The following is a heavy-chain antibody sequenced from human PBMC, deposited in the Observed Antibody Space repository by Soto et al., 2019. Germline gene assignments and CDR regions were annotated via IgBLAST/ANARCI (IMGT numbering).Heavy chain of an antibody. V-gene: IGHV3-23*01. CDR3: AKDSSQQWLVGYYFDY. CDR1: GFTFSSYA. D-gene: IGHD6-19*01. Sequence: EVQLLESGGGLVQPGGSLRLSCAASGFTFSSYAMSWVRQAPGKGLEWVSAISGSGGSTYYADSVKGRFTISRDNSKNTLYLQMNSLRAEDTAVYYCAKDSSQQWLVGYYFDYWGHGTLVTVSS. CDR2: ISGSGGST. J-gene: IGHJ4*01.